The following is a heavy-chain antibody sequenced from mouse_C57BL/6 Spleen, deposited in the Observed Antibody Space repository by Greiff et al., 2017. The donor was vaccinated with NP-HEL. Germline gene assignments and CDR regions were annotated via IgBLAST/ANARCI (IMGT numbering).Heavy chain of an antibody. CDR2: IYPGSGST. CDR1: GYTFTSYW. J-gene: IGHJ2*01. V-gene: IGHV1-55*01. CDR3: ASGTTPYYFDY. D-gene: IGHD1-1*01. Sequence: QVQLKESGAELVKPGASVKMSCKASGYTFTSYWITWVKQRPGQGLEWIGDIYPGSGSTNYNEKFKSKATLTVDTSSSTAYMQLSSLTSEDSAVYYCASGTTPYYFDYWGQGTTLTVSS.